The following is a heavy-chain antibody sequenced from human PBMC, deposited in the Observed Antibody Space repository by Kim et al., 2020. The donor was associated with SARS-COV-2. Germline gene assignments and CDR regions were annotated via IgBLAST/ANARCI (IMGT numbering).Heavy chain of an antibody. CDR1: GFTVSSNY. CDR3: ARAYTAAAIDY. Sequence: GGSLRHSCAASGFTVSSNYMSWVRQAPGKGLEWVSVIYSGGSTYYADSVKGRFTISRDNSKNTLYLQMNSLRAEDTAVYYCARAYTAAAIDYWGQGTLVTVSS. CDR2: IYSGGST. D-gene: IGHD6-13*01. V-gene: IGHV3-53*01. J-gene: IGHJ4*02.